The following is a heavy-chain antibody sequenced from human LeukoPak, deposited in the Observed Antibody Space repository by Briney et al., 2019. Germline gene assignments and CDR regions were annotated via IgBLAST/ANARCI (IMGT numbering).Heavy chain of an antibody. Sequence: GGSLRLSCAASGFTFSSYGMHWVRQAPGKGLEWVGVISYDGSNKYYEDSVKGRFTISRDNSKNTLYLQMNSLRAEDTAVYYCAKDRSVGTDYFDLWGRGTLVTVSS. CDR3: AKDRSVGTDYFDL. CDR2: ISYDGSNK. D-gene: IGHD1-26*01. J-gene: IGHJ2*01. V-gene: IGHV3-30*18. CDR1: GFTFSSYG.